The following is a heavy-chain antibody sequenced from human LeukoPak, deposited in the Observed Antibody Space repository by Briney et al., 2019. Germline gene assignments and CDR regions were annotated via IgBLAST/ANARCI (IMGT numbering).Heavy chain of an antibody. CDR1: GYTFTSYG. V-gene: IGHV1-18*04. Sequence: ASVTVSCKASGYTFTSYGISWVRQAPGQGLEWMGWVSAYNGNTNYAQKLQSRVTLTTDTSTSTAYMALRSLRSDDTAVYYCARVKRITIVRGVISGMDVWGKGTTVTVSS. CDR3: ARVKRITIVRGVISGMDV. CDR2: VSAYNGNT. J-gene: IGHJ6*04. D-gene: IGHD3-10*01.